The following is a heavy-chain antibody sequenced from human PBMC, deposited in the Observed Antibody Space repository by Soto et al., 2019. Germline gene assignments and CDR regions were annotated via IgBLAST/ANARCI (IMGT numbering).Heavy chain of an antibody. V-gene: IGHV3-48*02. CDR2: ISSRSSTI. Sequence: GGSLRLSCAASGFSFSTYNMNWVRQAPGRGLEWVSYISSRSSTIYHADSVKGRFTISRDNAKNSLYLQMDSLRDEDTAVYFCARAIAVGSTSLDYWGLGTRVTVSS. J-gene: IGHJ4*02. CDR1: GFSFSTYN. CDR3: ARAIAVGSTSLDY. D-gene: IGHD6-19*01.